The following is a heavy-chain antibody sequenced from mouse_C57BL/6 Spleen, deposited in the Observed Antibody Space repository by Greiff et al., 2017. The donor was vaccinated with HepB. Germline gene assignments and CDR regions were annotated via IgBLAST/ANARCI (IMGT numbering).Heavy chain of an antibody. D-gene: IGHD2-4*01. Sequence: EVKVVESGGGLVKPGGSLKLSCAASGFTFSSYTMSWVRQTPEKRLEWVATISGGGGNTYYPDSVKGRFTISRDNAKNTLYLQMSSLRSEDTALYYCAIYYDYDVFDYWGQGTTLTVSS. CDR2: ISGGGGNT. V-gene: IGHV5-9*01. CDR3: AIYYDYDVFDY. CDR1: GFTFSSYT. J-gene: IGHJ2*01.